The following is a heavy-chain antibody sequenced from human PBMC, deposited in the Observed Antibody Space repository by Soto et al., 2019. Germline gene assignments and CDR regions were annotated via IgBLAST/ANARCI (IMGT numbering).Heavy chain of an antibody. V-gene: IGHV3-23*01. D-gene: IGHD6-19*01. CDR1: GFTFISYA. J-gene: IGHJ3*02. Sequence: GGSLRLSCAASGFTFISYAMSWVRQAPGKGLEWVSAISGSGGSTYYADSVKGRFTISRDNSKNTLYLQMISLRAEDTAVYYCAKSGSGWYHAFDIWGQGTMVTVSS. CDR3: AKSGSGWYHAFDI. CDR2: ISGSGGST.